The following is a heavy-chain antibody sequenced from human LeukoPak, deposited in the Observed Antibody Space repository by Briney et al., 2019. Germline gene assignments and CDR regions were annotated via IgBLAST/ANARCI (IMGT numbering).Heavy chain of an antibody. D-gene: IGHD2-2*03. V-gene: IGHV4-59*01. Sequence: PSEPLSLTCTVSGSSISSYYWSWIRPPPGKGMEGIGYIYYSGSTNYNPSLKSQVTISVDTSKNQFSLKLSSVTAADTAVYYCARGRSLDIVVVPDYYYGMDVWGKGTTVTVSS. J-gene: IGHJ6*04. CDR3: ARGRSLDIVVVPDYYYGMDV. CDR1: GSSISSYY. CDR2: IYYSGST.